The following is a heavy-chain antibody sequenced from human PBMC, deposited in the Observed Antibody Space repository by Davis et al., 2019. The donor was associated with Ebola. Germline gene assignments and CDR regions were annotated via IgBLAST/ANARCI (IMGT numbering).Heavy chain of an antibody. J-gene: IGHJ4*02. CDR2: INPSGGST. CDR3: AKRTGWFTDY. CDR1: GYTFTSYY. Sequence: ASVKVSCKASGYTFTSYYMHWVRQAPGQGLEWMGIINPSGGSTSYAQKFQGRVTMTRDTSISTAYMDLSRLRSDDTSVYYCAKRTGWFTDYWDQGTLVTVSS. V-gene: IGHV1-46*01. D-gene: IGHD6-19*01.